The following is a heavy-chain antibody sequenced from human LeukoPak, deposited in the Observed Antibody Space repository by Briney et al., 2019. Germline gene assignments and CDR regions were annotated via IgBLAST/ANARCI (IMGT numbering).Heavy chain of an antibody. J-gene: IGHJ4*02. CDR3: AGTSSYSSSSLFDY. CDR1: GFTVSSNY. CDR2: IYSGGST. D-gene: IGHD6-6*01. V-gene: IGHV3-53*04. Sequence: GGSLRLSCAASGFTVSSNYMSWVRQAPGKGLEWVSVIYSGGSTYYADSVKGRFTISRHNSKNTLYLQMNSLRAEDTAVYYCAGTSSYSSSSLFDYWGQGTLVTFSS.